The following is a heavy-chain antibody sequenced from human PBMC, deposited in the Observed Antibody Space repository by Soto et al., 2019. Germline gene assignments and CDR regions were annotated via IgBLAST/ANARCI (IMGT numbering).Heavy chain of an antibody. CDR1: GGTFSSYS. Sequence: QVQLVQSGAEVKKPGSSVKVSCKASGGTFSSYSINWVRQAPGQGLEWMGEIIPIFGTANYAHEFQGRVTITADESTSTAYMELGSLRSEDTAVYYCARDGGRHSGGIDYWGQGTLVTVSS. V-gene: IGHV1-69*01. D-gene: IGHD1-26*01. J-gene: IGHJ4*02. CDR2: IIPIFGTA. CDR3: ARDGGRHSGGIDY.